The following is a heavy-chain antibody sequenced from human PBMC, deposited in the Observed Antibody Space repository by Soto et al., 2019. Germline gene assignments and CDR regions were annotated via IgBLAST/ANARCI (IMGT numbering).Heavy chain of an antibody. CDR3: ARGRGIVGATGGNYFHH. J-gene: IGHJ1*01. D-gene: IGHD1-26*01. Sequence: SETLSLTCAVYGGSFSGYYWSWIRQPPGKGLEWIGEINHSGSTNYNPSLKSRVTISVDTSKNQFSLKLSSVTAADTAVYYCARGRGIVGATGGNYFHHWGHGTLVTVYS. CDR2: INHSGST. CDR1: GGSFSGYY. V-gene: IGHV4-34*01.